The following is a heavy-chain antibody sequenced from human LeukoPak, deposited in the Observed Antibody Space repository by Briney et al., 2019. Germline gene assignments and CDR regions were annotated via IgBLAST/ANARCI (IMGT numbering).Heavy chain of an antibody. CDR2: IYYSGST. D-gene: IGHD4-17*01. CDR3: ARRGMTAVTTRSFDY. CDR1: GDSISSNTYY. Sequence: SETLSLTCTVSGDSISSNTYYWDWIRQPPGKGLEWIGTIYYSGSTYYNPSLKSRVTISVDTSNNQFSLNLSPVTAADTAVYYCARRGMTAVTTRSFDYWGQGTLVTVSS. V-gene: IGHV4-39*01. J-gene: IGHJ4*02.